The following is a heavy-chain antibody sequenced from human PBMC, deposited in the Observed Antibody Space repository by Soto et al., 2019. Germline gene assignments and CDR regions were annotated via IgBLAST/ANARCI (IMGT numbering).Heavy chain of an antibody. CDR1: GYTFTSYK. CDR3: ARETNAYFDY. CDR2: INGGNGRT. J-gene: IGHJ4*02. Sequence: QVQLVQSGAEVRKPGASVKISCKASGYTFTSYKIHWVRQAPGQSLESMGWINGGNGRTKYSESFQGRVTITKDTSATTVSMELSSLKSEDTAFDYCARETNAYFDYWGQGTLVTVSS. V-gene: IGHV1-3*01. D-gene: IGHD2-8*01.